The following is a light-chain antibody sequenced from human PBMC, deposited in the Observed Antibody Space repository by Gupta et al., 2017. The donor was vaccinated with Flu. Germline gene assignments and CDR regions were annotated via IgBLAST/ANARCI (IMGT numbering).Light chain of an antibody. J-gene: IGLJ3*02. V-gene: IGLV7-46*01. CDR2: DTR. Sequence: QAVVTQAPSPTVSPGGTATLTCGSSTGAVTIGHYPYWFQQTPGHAPRTHIYDTRNTHSCTPAPFSGSLLAGTAAMTLSGAQPEDESYYYSLLSYSGSWVFGGGTKLTVL. CDR1: TGAVTIGHY. CDR3: LLSYSGSWV.